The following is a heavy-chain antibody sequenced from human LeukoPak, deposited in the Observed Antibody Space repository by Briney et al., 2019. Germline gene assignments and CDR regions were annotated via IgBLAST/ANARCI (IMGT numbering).Heavy chain of an antibody. CDR2: MNPNSGNT. CDR3: ARANGDSDAFDI. CDR1: GYTFTSYD. V-gene: IGHV1-8*01. D-gene: IGHD4-17*01. Sequence: ASVKVSCKASGYTFTSYDINWVRQATGQGLEWMGWMNPNSGNTGYAQKFQGRVTMTRNTSISTAYMELSSLRSEDTAVYYCARANGDSDAFDIWGQGTMVTVSS. J-gene: IGHJ3*02.